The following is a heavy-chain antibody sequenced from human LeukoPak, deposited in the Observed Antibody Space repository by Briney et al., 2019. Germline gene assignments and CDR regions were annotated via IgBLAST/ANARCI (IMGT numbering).Heavy chain of an antibody. Sequence: PSETLSLTCTVSGDSINSSNSYWGWVRQPPGKALEWIGTIFYSGSTFYNPSLKSRVTVSLDTSKTQFSLRLRSVTAADTAVYYCARVFRFSHFDYWGQGTLVTVSS. V-gene: IGHV4-39*07. J-gene: IGHJ4*02. D-gene: IGHD3-3*01. CDR2: IFYSGST. CDR3: ARVFRFSHFDY. CDR1: GDSINSSNSY.